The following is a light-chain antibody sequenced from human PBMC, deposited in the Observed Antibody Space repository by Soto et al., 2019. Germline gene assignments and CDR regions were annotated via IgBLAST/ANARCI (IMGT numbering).Light chain of an antibody. Sequence: QSVLTQPPSASGSPGQSVTISCTGTSSDVGGYNYVSWYQQHPGKAPKLMIYEVNKRPSGVPDRFSGSKSGNTASLTVSGLQADDEADYYCSSYAGSNKVFGGGTKVTVL. V-gene: IGLV2-8*01. CDR1: SSDVGGYNY. CDR3: SSYAGSNKV. J-gene: IGLJ3*02. CDR2: EVN.